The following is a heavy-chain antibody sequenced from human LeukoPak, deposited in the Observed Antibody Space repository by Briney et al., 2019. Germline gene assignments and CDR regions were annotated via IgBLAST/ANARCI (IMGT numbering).Heavy chain of an antibody. CDR3: VRVIGASKGAYDI. D-gene: IGHD3-3*01. V-gene: IGHV1-18*01. J-gene: IGHJ3*02. CDR1: GYTFTNYG. CDR2: ISPNNGNT. Sequence: ASVKVSCKASGYTFTNYGITWVRQAPGQGLEWMGWISPNNGNTNYAQKLQGRVTMTTDTSTSTAYMEQRSLRSDDTAVYYCVRVIGASKGAYDIWGQGTMVTVSS.